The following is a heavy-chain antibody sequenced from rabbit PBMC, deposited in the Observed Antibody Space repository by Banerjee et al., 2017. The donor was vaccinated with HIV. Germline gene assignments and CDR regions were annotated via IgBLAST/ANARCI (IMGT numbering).Heavy chain of an antibody. Sequence: QEQLVESGGGLVKPGASLTLTCKASGFSFSSGYYMYWVRQAPGKGLEWIGYIDPVFGITYYANWVNGRFSISRENAQNTVFLQMTSLTAADTATYFCARDGAGGSYFALWGQGTLVTVS. D-gene: IGHD8-1*01. V-gene: IGHV1S43*01. CDR2: IDPVFGIT. CDR3: ARDGAGGSYFAL. CDR1: GFSFSSGYY. J-gene: IGHJ3*01.